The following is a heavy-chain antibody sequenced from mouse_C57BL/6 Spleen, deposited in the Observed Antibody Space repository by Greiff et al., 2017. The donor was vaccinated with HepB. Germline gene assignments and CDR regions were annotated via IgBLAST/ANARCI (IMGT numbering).Heavy chain of an antibody. CDR2: INPSSGYT. J-gene: IGHJ3*01. Sequence: VHLQQSGAELARPGASVSFSCKASVYSFPCYSLHLVILRPCQGLEWIGYINPSSGYTKYNQKFKDKATLTADTSSSTAYMQLSSLTSEDSAVYYCARSYDGYYDWFAYWGQGTLVTVSA. V-gene: IGHV1-4*01. D-gene: IGHD2-3*01. CDR3: ARSYDGYYDWFAY. CDR1: VYSFPCYS.